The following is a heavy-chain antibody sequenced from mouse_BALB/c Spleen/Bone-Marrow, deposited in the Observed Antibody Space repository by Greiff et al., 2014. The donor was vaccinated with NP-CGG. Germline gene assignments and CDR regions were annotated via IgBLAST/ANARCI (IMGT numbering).Heavy chain of an antibody. J-gene: IGHJ4*01. Sequence: DVQLVESGAELVKPGASVKLSCTASGFNIKDTYMHWVKQRPEQGLEWIGRIDPANGNTKYDPKFQGKATITADTSSNTAYLQLSSLTSEDTAVYYCARGLLQYYYAMDYWGQGTSVTVSS. V-gene: IGHV14-3*02. CDR1: GFNIKDTY. CDR3: ARGLLQYYYAMDY. CDR2: IDPANGNT. D-gene: IGHD2-3*01.